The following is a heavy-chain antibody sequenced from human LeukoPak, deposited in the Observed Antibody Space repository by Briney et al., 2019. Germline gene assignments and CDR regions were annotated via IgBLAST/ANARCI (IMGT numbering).Heavy chain of an antibody. Sequence: GGSLRLSCAASGFTFSSYWMHWVRQAPGKGLVWVSRLNGDGSSTSYADSVKGRFTISRDNAKNTLYLQMNRLRAEDTAVYYCARDPSNWNGYFDYWGQGTLVTVSS. CDR1: GFTFSSYW. CDR2: LNGDGSST. D-gene: IGHD1-1*01. CDR3: ARDPSNWNGYFDY. J-gene: IGHJ4*02. V-gene: IGHV3-74*01.